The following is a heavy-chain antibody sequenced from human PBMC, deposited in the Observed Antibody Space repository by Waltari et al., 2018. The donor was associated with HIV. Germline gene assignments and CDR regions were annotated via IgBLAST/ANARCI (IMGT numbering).Heavy chain of an antibody. V-gene: IGHV1-2*06. J-gene: IGHJ3*02. CDR1: GYTFTGYY. Sequence: QVQLVQSGAEVKKPGASVKVSCKASGYTFTGYYMHWVRQAPGQGLEWMGRINPDRGGTNESQKGQGRGNMSRDTSSSADYMERSRLRSDETAGYYCAGGCVGPAATDHDAFDSWGQGTMVTVSS. CDR2: INPDRGGT. D-gene: IGHD2-2*01. CDR3: AGGCVGPAATDHDAFDS.